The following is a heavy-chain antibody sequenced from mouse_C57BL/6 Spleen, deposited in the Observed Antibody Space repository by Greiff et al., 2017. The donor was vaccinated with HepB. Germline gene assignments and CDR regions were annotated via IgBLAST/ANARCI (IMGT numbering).Heavy chain of an antibody. Sequence: QVQLQQPGAELVKPGASVKLSCKASGYTFTSYWMHWVKQRPGQGLEWIGMIHPNSGSTNYNEKFKSKATLTVDKSASTAYMQLSSLTSEDSAVYYCASLAYYSPGAMDYWGQGTSVTVSS. J-gene: IGHJ4*01. D-gene: IGHD2-12*01. V-gene: IGHV1-64*01. CDR1: GYTFTSYW. CDR3: ASLAYYSPGAMDY. CDR2: IHPNSGST.